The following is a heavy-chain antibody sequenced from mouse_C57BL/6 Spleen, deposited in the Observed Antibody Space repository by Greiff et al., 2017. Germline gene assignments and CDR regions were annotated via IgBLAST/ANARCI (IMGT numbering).Heavy chain of an antibody. CDR3: VREGDLFDY. D-gene: IGHD3-3*01. Sequence: EVKLLESGPGLVKPSQSLSLTCSVTGYSITSGYYWNWIRQFPGNKLECMGYISYDGSNNYNPSLKNRISLTRDTSKNQFFRKLNSVTTEDTATYYCVREGDLFDYWGQGTTLTVSS. J-gene: IGHJ2*01. CDR1: GYSITSGYY. V-gene: IGHV3-6*01. CDR2: ISYDGSN.